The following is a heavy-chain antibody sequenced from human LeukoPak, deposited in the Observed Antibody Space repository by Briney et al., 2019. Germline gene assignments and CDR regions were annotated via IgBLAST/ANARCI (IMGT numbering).Heavy chain of an antibody. D-gene: IGHD2-21*02. V-gene: IGHV3-33*01. J-gene: IGHJ2*01. Sequence: PGGSLRLSCAASGFTFSSYGMHWVRQAPGKGLEWVALIWYDGSKQYYEDSVEGRFSVSRDNSKNTLYLQMNSLRAEDTAVYYCARDWYVVTPDWYSDLWGRGTLVTVSS. CDR2: IWYDGSKQ. CDR3: ARDWYVVTPDWYSDL. CDR1: GFTFSSYG.